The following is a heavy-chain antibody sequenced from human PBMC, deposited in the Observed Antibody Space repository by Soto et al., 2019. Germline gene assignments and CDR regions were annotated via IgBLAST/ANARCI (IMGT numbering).Heavy chain of an antibody. D-gene: IGHD6-13*01. Sequence: GGSLRLSCAASGFTFSSYGMHWVRQAPGKGLEWVAVIWYDGSNKYYADSVKGRFTISRDNSKNTLYLQMNSLRAEDTAVYYCARPYSSSWDSFDYWGQGTLVTVSS. CDR2: IWYDGSNK. J-gene: IGHJ4*02. CDR1: GFTFSSYG. CDR3: ARPYSSSWDSFDY. V-gene: IGHV3-33*01.